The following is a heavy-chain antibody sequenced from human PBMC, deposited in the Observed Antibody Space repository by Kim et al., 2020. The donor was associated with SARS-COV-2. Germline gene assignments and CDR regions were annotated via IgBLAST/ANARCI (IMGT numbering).Heavy chain of an antibody. CDR1: GYTFTGYY. J-gene: IGHJ4*01. CDR2: INPNSGGT. CDR3: ATERGIYGSGSYGLFDY. V-gene: IGHV1-2*02. Sequence: ASVKVSCKASGYTFTGYYMHWVRQAPGQGLEWMGWINPNSGGTNYAQKFQGRVTMTRDTSISTAYMELSRLRSDDTAVYYCATERGIYGSGSYGLFDYWGQEPWSPSPQ. D-gene: IGHD3-10*01.